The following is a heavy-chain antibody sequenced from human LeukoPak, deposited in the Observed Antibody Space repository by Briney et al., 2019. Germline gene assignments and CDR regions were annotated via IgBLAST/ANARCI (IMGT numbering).Heavy chain of an antibody. CDR1: GFTFSSYW. CDR3: ARVSPNTVTTLQYLDY. V-gene: IGHV3-7*01. D-gene: IGHD4-17*01. CDR2: IKQDGSEK. J-gene: IGHJ4*02. Sequence: GGSLRLSCAASGFTFSSYWMSWVRQAPGKGLEGVANIKQDGSEKYYVDSVKGRFTISRDNAKNSLYLQMNSLRAEDTAVYYCARVSPNTVTTLQYLDYWGQGTLVTVSS.